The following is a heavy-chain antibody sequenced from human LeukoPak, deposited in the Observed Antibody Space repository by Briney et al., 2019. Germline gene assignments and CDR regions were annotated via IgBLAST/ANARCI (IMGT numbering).Heavy chain of an antibody. CDR2: IDPSDSYT. Sequence: GESLKISCKGSGYSFTSYWISWVRQMPGKGLEWMGRIDPSDSYTNYSPSFQGQVTISAGKSISTAYLQWSSLKASDTAMYYCARSTYYYDSSGYYYAGYFDYWGQGTLVTVSS. CDR3: ARSTYYYDSSGYYYAGYFDY. CDR1: GYSFTSYW. J-gene: IGHJ4*02. D-gene: IGHD3-22*01. V-gene: IGHV5-10-1*04.